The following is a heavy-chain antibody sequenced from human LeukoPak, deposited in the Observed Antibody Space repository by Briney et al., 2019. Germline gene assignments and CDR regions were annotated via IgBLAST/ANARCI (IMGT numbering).Heavy chain of an antibody. J-gene: IGHJ6*02. V-gene: IGHV3-66*01. Sequence: GGSLRLSCAASGFTVSSTYMNWVRQAPGKGLEWVSVIYSGGSTYYADSVKGRFTISRDNSKNTLYLQMNSLRAEDTAVYYCARDLPGSDNYYYGMDVWGQGTTVTVSS. D-gene: IGHD3-10*01. CDR2: IYSGGST. CDR3: ARDLPGSDNYYYGMDV. CDR1: GFTVSSTY.